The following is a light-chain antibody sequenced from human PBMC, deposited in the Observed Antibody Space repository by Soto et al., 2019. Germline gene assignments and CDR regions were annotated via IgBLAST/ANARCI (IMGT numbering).Light chain of an antibody. V-gene: IGKV1-39*01. J-gene: IGKJ2*01. CDR3: QQSYSTPPYT. CDR2: AAS. Sequence: DIQMTQSPSSLSASVGDRVTITCRASQSISSYLNWYQQKPGKAPKLLIYAASSLQSGVPSRFSSSGSGTDFTLTISSLQPEDFATYYCQQSYSTPPYTFGHGTKLEIK. CDR1: QSISSY.